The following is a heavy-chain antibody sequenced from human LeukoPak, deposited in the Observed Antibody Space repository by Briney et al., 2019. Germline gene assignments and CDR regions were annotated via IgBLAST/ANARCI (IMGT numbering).Heavy chain of an antibody. CDR1: GYSFSTYW. CDR3: ARANRDGYNQNFDH. Sequence: GESLKISCEGLGYSFSTYWSAWVRQRPGKGLEWMGIIYPDGSETRYDPSFEGQVTISADRSTSTAYLQWSSLRASDTAMYYCARANRDGYNQNFDHWGQGTLVTVSS. CDR2: IYPDGSET. J-gene: IGHJ4*02. D-gene: IGHD5-24*01. V-gene: IGHV5-51*01.